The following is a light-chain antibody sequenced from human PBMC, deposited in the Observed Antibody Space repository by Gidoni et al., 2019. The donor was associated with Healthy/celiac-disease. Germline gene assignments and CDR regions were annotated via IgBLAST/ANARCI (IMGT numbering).Light chain of an antibody. J-gene: IGLJ2*01. CDR2: QDS. CDR3: QAWDSSTVV. V-gene: IGLV3-1*01. CDR1: KLGDKY. Sequence: SYELTQPPSVSVSPEQTASITCSGDKLGDKYACWYQQKPCQSPVLVIYQDSKRPSGIPERFSGSNSGNTATLTISGTQAMDEADYYCQAWDSSTVVFGGGTKLTVL.